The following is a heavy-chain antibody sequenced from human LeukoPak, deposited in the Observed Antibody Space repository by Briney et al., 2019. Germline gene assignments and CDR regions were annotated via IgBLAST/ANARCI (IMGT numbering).Heavy chain of an antibody. CDR1: GDTVTGSF. CDR2: ISINSGGT. Sequence: ASVKVSCKASGDTVTGSFIHWVRQAPGQGLEWMGWISINSGGTKYAQNFQGRVTMSRDTSITTAYMELSRLTSDDTAVYYCARAGPIDYWGPGTLVTVSS. CDR3: ARAGPIDY. J-gene: IGHJ4*02. V-gene: IGHV1-2*02.